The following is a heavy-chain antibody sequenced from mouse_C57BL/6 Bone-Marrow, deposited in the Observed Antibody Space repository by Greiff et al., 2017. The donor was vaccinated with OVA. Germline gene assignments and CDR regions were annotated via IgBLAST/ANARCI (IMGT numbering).Heavy chain of an antibody. CDR1: GYTFTDYY. V-gene: IGHV1-77*01. CDR2: IGPGSGST. J-gene: IGHJ1*03. CDR3: TTRNYGVGSTGNFDV. Sequence: QVQLQQSGAELVKPGASVKISCKASGYTFTDYYINWVKQRPGQGLEWIGKIGPGSGSTYYNEKFKGKATLTADKSSSTADMQLSSLTSEDSAVYYCTTRNYGVGSTGNFDVWGTGTTVTVSS. D-gene: IGHD1-2*01.